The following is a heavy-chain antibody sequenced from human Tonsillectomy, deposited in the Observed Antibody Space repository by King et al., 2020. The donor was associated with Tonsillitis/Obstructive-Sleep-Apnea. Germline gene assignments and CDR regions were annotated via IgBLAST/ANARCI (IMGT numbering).Heavy chain of an antibody. CDR3: ARAHYDFWSGGDDAFDI. Sequence: VQLVESGAEVKKPGASVKVSCKASGYTFTTYGISWVRQAPGQGLEWMGWISGYNGNTNYAQKLQGRVTMTTDTSTSTAYMELRSLRSDDPAVYYCARAHYDFWSGGDDAFDIWGQGTMVTVSS. CDR1: GYTFTTYG. V-gene: IGHV1-18*01. D-gene: IGHD3-3*01. CDR2: ISGYNGNT. J-gene: IGHJ3*02.